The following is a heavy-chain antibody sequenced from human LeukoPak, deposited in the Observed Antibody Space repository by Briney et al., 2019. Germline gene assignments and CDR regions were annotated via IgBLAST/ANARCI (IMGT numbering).Heavy chain of an antibody. CDR2: ISYDGSNK. D-gene: IGHD2-15*01. CDR1: GFTFSSYG. CDR3: AKDWVVVAATPEFDP. V-gene: IGHV3-30*18. J-gene: IGHJ5*02. Sequence: TGGSLRLSCAASGFTFSSYGMHWVRQAPGKGLAGVAVISYDGSNKYYPDSVKGRFTISRDNSKNTLYLQMNSLRAEDTAVYYCAKDWVVVAATPEFDPWGQGTLVTVSS.